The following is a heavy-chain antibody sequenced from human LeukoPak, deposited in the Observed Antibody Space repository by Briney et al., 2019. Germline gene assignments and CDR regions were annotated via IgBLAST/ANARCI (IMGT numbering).Heavy chain of an antibody. D-gene: IGHD3-9*01. CDR1: GGSISSYY. CDR2: IYYSGST. Sequence: PSETLSLTCTVSGGSISSYYWSWIRQPPGKGLEWIGYIYYSGSTNYNPSLKSQVTISVDTSKNQFSLKLSSVTAADTAVYYCALGGSYYDILTGYYLPNYFDYWGQGTLVTVSS. CDR3: ALGGSYYDILTGYYLPNYFDY. J-gene: IGHJ4*02. V-gene: IGHV4-59*01.